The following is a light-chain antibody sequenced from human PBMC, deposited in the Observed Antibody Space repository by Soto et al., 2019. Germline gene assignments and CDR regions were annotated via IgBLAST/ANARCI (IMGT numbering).Light chain of an antibody. CDR2: GAS. CDR3: HQYGSSPGT. V-gene: IGKV3-20*01. Sequence: TVLTQSPGTLSLSPGERATLSCRASQRVTSNYLAWYQQKPGQAPRLLIFGASIRDTGIPDRFSGSGSGTDFTLTISRLEPEDFEVYYCHQYGSSPGTFGQGTKVDIK. J-gene: IGKJ1*01. CDR1: QRVTSNY.